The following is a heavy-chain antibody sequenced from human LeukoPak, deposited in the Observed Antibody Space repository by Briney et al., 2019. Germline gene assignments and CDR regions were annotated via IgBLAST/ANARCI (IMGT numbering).Heavy chain of an antibody. CDR3: ARVRPYSYGYVSLGIDYYYYYMDV. CDR2: IYYSGST. J-gene: IGHJ6*03. CDR1: GGSISSGDYY. Sequence: PSETLSLTCTVSGGSISSGDYYWSWIRQPPGKGLEWIGYIYYSGSTYYNPSLKSRVTISVDTSKNQFSLKLSSVTAADTAVYYCARVRPYSYGYVSLGIDYYYYYMDVWGKGTTVTVSS. D-gene: IGHD5-18*01. V-gene: IGHV4-30-4*01.